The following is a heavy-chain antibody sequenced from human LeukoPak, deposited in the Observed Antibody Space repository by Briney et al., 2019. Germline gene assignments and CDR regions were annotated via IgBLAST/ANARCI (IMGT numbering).Heavy chain of an antibody. V-gene: IGHV1-2*02. CDR3: ARGDHYGSGNYYMDV. CDR1: GYTFTGYY. J-gene: IGHJ6*03. CDR2: INPNSGGT. D-gene: IGHD3-10*01. Sequence: ASVKVSCKASGYTFTGYYMHWVRQAPGQGLEWMGWINPNSGGTNYAQKFQDRVTMTRDTSISTAYMELIRLRSDDTAVYYCARGDHYGSGNYYMDVWGKGTTVTIFS.